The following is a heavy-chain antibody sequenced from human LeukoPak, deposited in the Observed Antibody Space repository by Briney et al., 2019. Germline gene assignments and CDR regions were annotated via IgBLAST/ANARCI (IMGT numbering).Heavy chain of an antibody. CDR2: INNDGSST. J-gene: IGHJ5*02. Sequence: GGSLRLSCAASGFTFSSHWMHWVRHAPGKGLVWVSRINNDGSSTTYADSVEGRFTISRDNAKNILYPQMKSLRAEDTAIHYCARGGAGSFDLWGQGTLVTVSS. D-gene: IGHD3-10*01. CDR3: ARGGAGSFDL. V-gene: IGHV3-74*01. CDR1: GFTFSSHW.